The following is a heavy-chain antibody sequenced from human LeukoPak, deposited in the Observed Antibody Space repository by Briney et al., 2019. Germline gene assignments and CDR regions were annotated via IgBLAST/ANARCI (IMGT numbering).Heavy chain of an antibody. V-gene: IGHV3-23*01. J-gene: IGHJ4*02. CDR3: ARRNRYFYYFDY. D-gene: IGHD1-14*01. CDR2: ISGSGGST. CDR1: GFTFSSYG. Sequence: GGSLRLSCAASGFTFSSYGMSWVRQAPGKGLERVSAISGSGGSTYYADSVKGRFTISRDNSKNTLYLQMNSLRAEDTAVYYCARRNRYFYYFDYWGQGTLVTVSS.